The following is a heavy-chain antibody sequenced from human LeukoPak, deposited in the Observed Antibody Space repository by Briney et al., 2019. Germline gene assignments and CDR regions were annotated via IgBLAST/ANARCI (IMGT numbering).Heavy chain of an antibody. Sequence: SQTLSLTCTVSGGSISSGGYYRRWIRQHPGKGLEWIGYIYYSGSTYYNPSLKSRVAISVDTSKNQFSLKLSSVTAADTAIYYCAGSVTSRVVLDYWGQGTLVTVSS. J-gene: IGHJ4*02. D-gene: IGHD3-10*01. CDR3: AGSVTSRVVLDY. CDR2: IYYSGST. CDR1: GGSISSGGYY. V-gene: IGHV4-31*03.